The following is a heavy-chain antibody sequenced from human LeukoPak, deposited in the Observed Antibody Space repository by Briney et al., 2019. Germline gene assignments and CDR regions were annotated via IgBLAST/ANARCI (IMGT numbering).Heavy chain of an antibody. CDR3: ARANEMAPIRFDY. Sequence: SETLSLTCTVSGSSISSCYFYWGWIRQPPGRALEGIVYIYHSENTYYNPSLKRRVTISVESSKNQFSLNLSCVTAADTAVYYCARANEMAPIRFDYWGQGTLVTVSS. V-gene: IGHV4-39*07. D-gene: IGHD5-24*01. CDR1: GSSISSCYFY. CDR2: IYHSENT. J-gene: IGHJ4*02.